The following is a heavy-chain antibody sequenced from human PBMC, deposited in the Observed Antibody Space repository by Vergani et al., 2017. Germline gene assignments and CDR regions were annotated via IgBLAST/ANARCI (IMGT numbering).Heavy chain of an antibody. CDR2: IIPIFGTT. J-gene: IGHJ6*02. CDR3: ASKMQEEVVTAISWHYGMDV. CDR1: GGTFSSNS. Sequence: QGQLAQSGAEVKKPGSSVKVSCKASGGTFSSNSISWVRQAPGQGLEWMGRIIPIFGTTSYAQKFQGRVTMTRDTSTSTVYMELGSLRSEDTAVYYCASKMQEEVVTAISWHYGMDVWGQGTTVTVSS. V-gene: IGHV1-69*05. D-gene: IGHD2-21*02.